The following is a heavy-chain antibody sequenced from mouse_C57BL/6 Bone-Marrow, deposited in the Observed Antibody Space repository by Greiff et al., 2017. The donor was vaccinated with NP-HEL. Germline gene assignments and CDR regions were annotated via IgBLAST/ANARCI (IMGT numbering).Heavy chain of an antibody. CDR2: IYPGSGSN. CDR1: GYTFTSYW. Sequence: QVQLQQPGAELVKPGASVKMSCTASGYTFTSYWITWVKQRPGQGLEWIGDIYPGSGSNNYNEKFKSKATLTVDTYSSTAFLQLSSLTSKDSAVYYCAYGSRIFAYWGQGTLVTVSA. J-gene: IGHJ3*01. CDR3: AYGSRIFAY. V-gene: IGHV1-55*01. D-gene: IGHD1-1*01.